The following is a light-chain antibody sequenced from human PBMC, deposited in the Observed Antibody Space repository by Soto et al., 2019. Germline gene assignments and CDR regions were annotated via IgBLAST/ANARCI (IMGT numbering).Light chain of an antibody. J-gene: IGLJ1*01. CDR3: AAWDDNLNGLYV. Sequence: QSVLTQPPSASGTPGQRVTISCSGSSSNIGSNTVNWYQQLPGTAPKLLIYSNNQRPSGVPDRFSGSKSGTSASLASSGLQSEDEADYYCAAWDDNLNGLYVCGTGTKLTVL. CDR2: SNN. CDR1: SSNIGSNT. V-gene: IGLV1-44*01.